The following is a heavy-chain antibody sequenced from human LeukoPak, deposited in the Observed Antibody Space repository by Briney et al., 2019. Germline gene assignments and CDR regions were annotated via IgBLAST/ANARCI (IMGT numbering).Heavy chain of an antibody. D-gene: IGHD3-10*01. CDR2: IKQDGSEK. J-gene: IGHJ4*02. CDR1: GFTFSSYW. CDR3: AKSGWFGESTWVDY. V-gene: IGHV3-7*01. Sequence: GGSLRLSCAASGFTFSSYWMSWVRQAPGKGLEWVANIKQDGSEKYYVDSVKGRFTISRDNAKNSLYLQMNSLRAEDTAVYYCAKSGWFGESTWVDYWGQGTLVTVSS.